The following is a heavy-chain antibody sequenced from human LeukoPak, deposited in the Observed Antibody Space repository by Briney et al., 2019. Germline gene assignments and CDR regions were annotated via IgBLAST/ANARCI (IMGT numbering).Heavy chain of an antibody. CDR2: ISAYNSNK. Sequence: ASVKVSCKASGYTFTSYGISWVRQAPGQGLEWVAWISAYNSNKNSAEKFQGRVTMTIGTSTSTAYMELRSLKSDDTAVYYCVRHIKPAGPWDGMDVWGQGTTVIVSS. J-gene: IGHJ6*02. V-gene: IGHV1-18*04. CDR3: VRHIKPAGPWDGMDV. CDR1: GYTFTSYG. D-gene: IGHD1-26*01.